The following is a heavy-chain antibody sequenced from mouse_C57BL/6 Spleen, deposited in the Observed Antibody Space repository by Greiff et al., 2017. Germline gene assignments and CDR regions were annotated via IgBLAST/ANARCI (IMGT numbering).Heavy chain of an antibody. CDR2: IYPSDSET. D-gene: IGHD1-1*01. V-gene: IGHV1-61*01. J-gene: IGHJ1*03. CDR1: GYTFTSYW. Sequence: VQLQQPGAALVRPGSSVKLSCKASGYTFTSYWMDWVKQRPGQGLEWIGNIYPSDSETHYNQKFKDKATLTVDKSSSTAYMQLSSLTSEDSAVYYCARGGEDYGSSYGYFDVWGTGTTVTVSS. CDR3: ARGGEDYGSSYGYFDV.